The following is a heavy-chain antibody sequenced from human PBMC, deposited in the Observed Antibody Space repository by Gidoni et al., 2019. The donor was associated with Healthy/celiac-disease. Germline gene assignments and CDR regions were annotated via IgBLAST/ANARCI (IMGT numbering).Heavy chain of an antibody. J-gene: IGHJ4*02. CDR1: RFTFSSYA. D-gene: IGHD6-13*01. V-gene: IGHV3-23*01. CDR2: ISGSGGST. CDR3: AKSGSFADLDY. Sequence: EVQLLESGGGLVQTGGSLSLSCAASRFTFSSYAMRWVRQAPGKGLEWVSAISGSGGSTYYADPVKGRFTISRDNSKNTLYLQMNSLRAEDTAVYYCAKSGSFADLDYWGQGTLVTVSS.